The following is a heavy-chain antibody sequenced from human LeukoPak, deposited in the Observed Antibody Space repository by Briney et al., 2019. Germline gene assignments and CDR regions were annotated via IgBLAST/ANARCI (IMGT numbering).Heavy chain of an antibody. CDR1: GGSISSSSYY. CDR3: ARGRFGRASSGYLGY. D-gene: IGHD3-22*01. Sequence: SETLSLTCTVSGGSISSSSYYWGWIRQPPGKGLEWIGSIYYSGSTYYNPSLKSRVTISVDTSKNQFSLKLSSVTAADTAVYYCARGRFGRASSGYLGYWGQGTLVTVSS. J-gene: IGHJ4*02. V-gene: IGHV4-39*01. CDR2: IYYSGST.